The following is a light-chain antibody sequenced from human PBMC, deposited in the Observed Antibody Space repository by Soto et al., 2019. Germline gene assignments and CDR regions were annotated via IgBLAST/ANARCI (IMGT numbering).Light chain of an antibody. CDR2: SDD. CDR1: NSNIGRYS. CDR3: AAWDDNLNGPL. V-gene: IGLV1-44*01. Sequence: QSVLTQPPSLSGTPGQRVTISCSGSNSNIGRYSVNGYQDFPGTAPKILICSDDERPSGVPDRFSGSKSGTSASLAISGLQSEDEAEYYCAAWDDNLNGPLFGGGTKLTVL. J-gene: IGLJ3*02.